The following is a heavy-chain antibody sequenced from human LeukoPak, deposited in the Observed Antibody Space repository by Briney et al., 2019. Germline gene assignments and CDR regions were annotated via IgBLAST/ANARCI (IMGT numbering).Heavy chain of an antibody. CDR3: AREYTYFDY. Sequence: SETLSLTCSVSGGSISRSDHYWSWIRQPPGKGLEWIGNIYYNGITYYNPSLKSRVTMSVDTSQNQFSLKLSSVTAADTAVYYCAREYTYFDYWGQGTLVTVSS. CDR2: IYYNGIT. J-gene: IGHJ4*02. CDR1: GGSISRSDHY. D-gene: IGHD1-14*01. V-gene: IGHV4-30-4*01.